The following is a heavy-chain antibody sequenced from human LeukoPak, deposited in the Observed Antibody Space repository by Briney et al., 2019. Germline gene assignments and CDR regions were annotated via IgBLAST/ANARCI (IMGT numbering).Heavy chain of an antibody. V-gene: IGHV3-30*18. CDR3: AKPRDIDSWAFDV. CDR2: ISYDGRNK. J-gene: IGHJ3*01. CDR1: GFTFNNHD. D-gene: IGHD2-15*01. Sequence: GGSLRLSCAASGFTFNNHDMHWVRQAPGKGLDWVAGISYDGRNKYYADSVKGRFTISRDNSKNTLNLQMNSLRTEDTAVYYCAKPRDIDSWAFDVWGQGTMVTVS.